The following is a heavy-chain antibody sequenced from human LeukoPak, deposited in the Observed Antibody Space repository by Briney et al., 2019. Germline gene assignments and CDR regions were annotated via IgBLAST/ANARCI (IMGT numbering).Heavy chain of an antibody. V-gene: IGHV1-8*01. J-gene: IGHJ5*02. CDR3: ARGRQYYYDSSGYYFSPGNWFDP. D-gene: IGHD3-22*01. Sequence: ASVTVSCKASGYTFTSYDINWVRQATGQGLEWMGWMNPNSGNTGYAQKFQGRVTITRNTSISTAYMELSSLRSEDTAVYYCARGRQYYYDSSGYYFSPGNWFDPWGQGTLVTVSS. CDR2: MNPNSGNT. CDR1: GYTFTSYD.